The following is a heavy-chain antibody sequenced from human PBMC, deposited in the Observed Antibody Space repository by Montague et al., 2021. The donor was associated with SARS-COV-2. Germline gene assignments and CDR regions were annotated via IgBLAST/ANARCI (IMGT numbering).Heavy chain of an antibody. J-gene: IGHJ4*02. CDR1: GGSISCGGYY. CDR3: AVAVETTVVTHFDY. V-gene: IGHV4-31*03. D-gene: IGHD4-23*01. Sequence: TLSLTCTVSGGSISCGGYYWSWIRQHPGKGLEWIGYIYYSGSAYYNPSLKSRVTISVDKSKNQFSLKLTTVTDADTAVYYCAVAVETTVVTHFDYWGQGTLVTVSS. CDR2: IYYSGSA.